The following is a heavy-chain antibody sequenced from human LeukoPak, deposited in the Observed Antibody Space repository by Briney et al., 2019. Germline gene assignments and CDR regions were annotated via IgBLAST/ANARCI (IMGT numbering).Heavy chain of an antibody. J-gene: IGHJ4*02. CDR2: IYYSGST. CDR1: GGSISSYY. CDR3: ARGKKRAFDY. V-gene: IGHV4-59*01. Sequence: SETLSLTCTVSGGSISSYYWSWIRQPPGKGLEWIGYIYYSGSTNYNPSLKSRVTISVDTSKNQFSLKLSSVTAADTAVYYCARGKKRAFDYWGQGTLVIVSS.